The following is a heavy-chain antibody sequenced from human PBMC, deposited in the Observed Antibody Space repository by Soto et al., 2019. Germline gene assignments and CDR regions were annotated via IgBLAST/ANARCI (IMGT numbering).Heavy chain of an antibody. CDR1: GFTFSSYA. J-gene: IGHJ6*03. CDR3: AKDPASNYHYYMAV. Sequence: GGSLRLACAVSGFTFSSYAMSWVRQAPEKGLEWVSVISGSGSNTYYADSVKGRFTISRDNSKNTLHLQMNSLRAEDTAVYYCAKDPASNYHYYMAVWGKGTTVTVSS. CDR2: ISGSGSNT. D-gene: IGHD4-4*01. V-gene: IGHV3-23*01.